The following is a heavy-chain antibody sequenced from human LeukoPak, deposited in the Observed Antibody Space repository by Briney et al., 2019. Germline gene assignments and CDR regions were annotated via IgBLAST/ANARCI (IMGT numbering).Heavy chain of an antibody. D-gene: IGHD3-22*01. V-gene: IGHV3-33*03. J-gene: IGHJ4*02. CDR3: AKGAFYDSSGYPPPIDY. CDR1: GFTFSNYG. CDR2: IWYDGSNK. Sequence: GRSLRLSCAASGFTFSNYGMHWVRQAPGKGLEWVAVIWYDGSNKFYVNSVKGRFTISRDNSKNTLHLQMDSLRAEDTAVYHCAKGAFYDSSGYPPPIDYWGQGILVTVSS.